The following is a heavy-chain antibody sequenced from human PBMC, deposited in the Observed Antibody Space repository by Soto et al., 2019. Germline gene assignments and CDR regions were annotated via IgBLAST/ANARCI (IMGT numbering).Heavy chain of an antibody. Sequence: SLRLSCAASGFTFSSYGMHWVRQAPGKGLEWVAVIWYDGSNKYYADSVKGRFTISRDNSKNTLYLQMNSLRAEDTAVYYCATTTVVTPMSAFDIWGQGTMVTVSS. CDR2: IWYDGSNK. J-gene: IGHJ3*02. CDR1: GFTFSSYG. D-gene: IGHD4-17*01. CDR3: ATTTVVTPMSAFDI. V-gene: IGHV3-33*01.